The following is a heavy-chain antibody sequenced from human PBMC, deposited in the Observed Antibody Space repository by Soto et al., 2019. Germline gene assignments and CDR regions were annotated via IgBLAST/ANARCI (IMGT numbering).Heavy chain of an antibody. CDR3: AKSLAPLGGSLQAFDS. CDR2: ISGSGGST. CDR1: GFTFSSYA. Sequence: PGGSLRLSCAASGFTFSSYAMSWVRQAPGKGLEWVSAISGSGGSTYYADSVKGRFTISRDNSKNTLYLQMNSLRAEDTAVYYCAKSLAPLGGSLQAFDSWGQGTLVTVSS. D-gene: IGHD1-1*01. J-gene: IGHJ4*01. V-gene: IGHV3-23*01.